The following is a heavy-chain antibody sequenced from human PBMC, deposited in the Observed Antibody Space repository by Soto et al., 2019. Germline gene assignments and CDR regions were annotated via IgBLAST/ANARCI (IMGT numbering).Heavy chain of an antibody. CDR3: ASHIVPLRFLEWPQQFNWFDP. CDR2: IYYSGST. J-gene: IGHJ5*02. D-gene: IGHD3-3*01. Sequence: PSETLSLTCTVSGGSISSSSYYWGWIRQPPGKGLEWIGSIYYSGSTYYNPSLKSRVTISVDTSKNQFSLKLSSVTAADTAVYYCASHIVPLRFLEWPQQFNWFDPWGQGTLVTVPQ. V-gene: IGHV4-39*01. CDR1: GGSISSSSYY.